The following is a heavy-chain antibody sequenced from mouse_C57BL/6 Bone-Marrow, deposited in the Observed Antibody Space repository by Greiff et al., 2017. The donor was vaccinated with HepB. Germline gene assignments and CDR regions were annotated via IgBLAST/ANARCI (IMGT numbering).Heavy chain of an antibody. CDR2: IDPSDSYT. CDR3: ARWDGNWYFDV. Sequence: QVQLQQPGAELVKPGASVKLSCKASGYTFTSYWMQWVKQRPGQGLEWIGEIDPSDSYTNYNQKFKGKATLTVDKSSSTAYMQLSSLTSEDSAVYYCARWDGNWYFDVWGTGTTVTVSS. CDR1: GYTFTSYW. V-gene: IGHV1-50*01. D-gene: IGHD2-1*01. J-gene: IGHJ1*03.